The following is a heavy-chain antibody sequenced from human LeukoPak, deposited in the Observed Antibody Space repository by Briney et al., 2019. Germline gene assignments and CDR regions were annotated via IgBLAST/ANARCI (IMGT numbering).Heavy chain of an antibody. Sequence: ASVKVSCKASGYTFTGYYMHWVRQAPGQGLEWMGRINPNSGGTNYAQKFQGRVTMTRDTSISTAYMELSRLRSDDTAVYYCARDLSSTANWEFDFWGPGTLVTVSS. J-gene: IGHJ4*02. V-gene: IGHV1-2*06. D-gene: IGHD7-27*01. CDR2: INPNSGGT. CDR1: GYTFTGYY. CDR3: ARDLSSTANWEFDF.